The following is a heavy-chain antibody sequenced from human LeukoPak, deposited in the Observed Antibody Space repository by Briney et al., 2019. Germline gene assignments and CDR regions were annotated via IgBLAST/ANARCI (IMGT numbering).Heavy chain of an antibody. V-gene: IGHV1-18*01. J-gene: IGHJ5*02. CDR2: ISAYNGNT. Sequence: GASVKVSCKASGYTFTSYGISWVRQAPGQGLGCMGWISAYNGNTNYAQKLQGRVTMTTDTSTSTAYMELRSLRSDDTAVYYCARVTGITMIVVALQGNWFDPWGQGTLVTVSS. CDR1: GYTFTSYG. CDR3: ARVTGITMIVVALQGNWFDP. D-gene: IGHD3-22*01.